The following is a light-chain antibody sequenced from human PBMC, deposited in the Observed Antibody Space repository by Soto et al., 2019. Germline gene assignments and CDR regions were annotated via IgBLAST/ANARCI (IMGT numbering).Light chain of an antibody. J-gene: IGKJ5*01. V-gene: IGKV1-9*01. CDR1: QGISNY. CDR3: QQLNSYVT. CDR2: AAS. Sequence: IHLTQSPSSLSASVGDRVTITCRASQGISNYLAWYQQKPGKAPKLLIHAASTLQSGVPSRSSGSGSGTDFTLTISSLQPDDFATYYCQQLNSYVTFGQGTRLEIK.